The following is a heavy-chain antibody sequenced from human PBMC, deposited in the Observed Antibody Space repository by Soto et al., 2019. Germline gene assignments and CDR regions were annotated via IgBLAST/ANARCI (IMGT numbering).Heavy chain of an antibody. Sequence: PSETLSLTCTVSGGSISSYHWSWIRPPPGKGLEWIGYIYYSGSTNYNPSLKSRVTISVDTSKNQFSLKLSSVTAADTAVYYCAREGAGSSSSSSYYYGMDVWAQGTTVTVSS. D-gene: IGHD6-6*01. CDR2: IYYSGST. CDR3: AREGAGSSSSSSYYYGMDV. V-gene: IGHV4-59*01. J-gene: IGHJ6*02. CDR1: GGSISSYH.